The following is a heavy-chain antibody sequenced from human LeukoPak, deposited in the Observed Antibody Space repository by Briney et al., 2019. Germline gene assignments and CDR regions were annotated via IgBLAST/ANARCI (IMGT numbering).Heavy chain of an antibody. J-gene: IGHJ4*02. Sequence: ASVKVSRKASGYTFSAYYMHWVRQAPGQGLEWMGWIIPNSGGANYAQKFRGRVTMTMDTSINTAYMELSSLRSDDTAVYYCARGGKSELGTCDFWGQGTLVTVSS. D-gene: IGHD7-27*01. CDR1: GYTFSAYY. CDR2: IIPNSGGA. CDR3: ARGGKSELGTCDF. V-gene: IGHV1-2*02.